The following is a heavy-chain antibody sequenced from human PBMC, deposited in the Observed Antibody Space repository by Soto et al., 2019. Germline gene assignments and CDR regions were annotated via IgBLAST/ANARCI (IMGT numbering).Heavy chain of an antibody. D-gene: IGHD3-16*02. Sequence: ASVKVSCKASGYTFTGYYMHWVRQAPGQGLEWMGWINPNSGGTNYAQKFQGWVTMTRDTSISTAYMELSRLRSDDTAVYYCAREAAEYEYVWGSYRLYYFDYWGQGTLVTVSS. CDR2: INPNSGGT. CDR3: AREAAEYEYVWGSYRLYYFDY. J-gene: IGHJ4*02. CDR1: GYTFTGYY. V-gene: IGHV1-2*04.